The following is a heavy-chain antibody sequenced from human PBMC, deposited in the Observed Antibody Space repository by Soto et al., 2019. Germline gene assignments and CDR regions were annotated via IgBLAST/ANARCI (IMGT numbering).Heavy chain of an antibody. Sequence: EVQLLESGGTLVQPGESLRLSCVVSGFSFSSFAMNWVRQAPGEGLEWVSSIRGTATSYADSVKGRFTIFRDNSKNTVYLQMNTVRGADPGVYYCAKCAVLMTTSWGWCNWFDPWGPGTVVIVSS. V-gene: IGHV3-23*01. CDR2: IRGTAT. D-gene: IGHD2-21*01. CDR3: AKCAVLMTTSWGWCNWFDP. J-gene: IGHJ5*02. CDR1: GFSFSSFA.